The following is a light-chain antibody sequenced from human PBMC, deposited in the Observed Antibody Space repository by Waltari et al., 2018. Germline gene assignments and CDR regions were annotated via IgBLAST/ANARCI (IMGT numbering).Light chain of an antibody. CDR2: RNN. Sequence: QSVLTQSPSTSGAPGQTVTIPCSGSASNLGGNYVFWYQQLPGTAPRLLIYRNNQRPSGVPDRISGSKSGTTALLAISGLRSEDEADYYCAAWDDTVSGVVFGGGTKATVL. V-gene: IGLV1-47*01. CDR3: AAWDDTVSGVV. CDR1: ASNLGGNY. J-gene: IGLJ3*02.